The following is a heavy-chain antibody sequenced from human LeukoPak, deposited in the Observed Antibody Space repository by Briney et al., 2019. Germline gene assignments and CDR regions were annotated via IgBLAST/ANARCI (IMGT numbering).Heavy chain of an antibody. J-gene: IGHJ3*02. Sequence: LGESLKISCKGSGYSFTSYWIGWVRQMPGKGLEWMGIIYPGDSDTRYSPSFQGQVTISADKSISTAYLQWSSLKASDTAMYYCARQYSAYYDDSSGQRAFDIWGQGTMVTVSS. V-gene: IGHV5-51*01. CDR3: ARQYSAYYDDSSGQRAFDI. CDR1: GYSFTSYW. CDR2: IYPGDSDT. D-gene: IGHD3-22*01.